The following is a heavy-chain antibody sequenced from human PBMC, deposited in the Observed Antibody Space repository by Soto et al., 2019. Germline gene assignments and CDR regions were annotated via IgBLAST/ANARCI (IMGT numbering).Heavy chain of an antibody. CDR1: GFTVSTNY. CDR3: AREQPPALYFGVDV. CDR2: IYSNGVT. V-gene: IGHV3-66*01. D-gene: IGHD2-15*01. Sequence: EVQLVDSGGGLVQPGGSLRLSCAASGFTVSTNYMSWVRQAPGKGLEWVSVIYSNGVTHYADSVRGRFTISRDNSKNTIYLQMDRLRAEDTAVYFCAREQPPALYFGVDVWGQGTTVTVS. J-gene: IGHJ6*02.